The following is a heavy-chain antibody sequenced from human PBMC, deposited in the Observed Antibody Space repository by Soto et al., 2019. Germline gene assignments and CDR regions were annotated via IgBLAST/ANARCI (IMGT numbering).Heavy chain of an antibody. V-gene: IGHV3-23*01. J-gene: IGHJ4*02. CDR2: ISGSGSTI. D-gene: IGHD3-22*01. CDR1: GFTFSSYV. Sequence: VSLRLSCAASGFTFSSYVVSWVRQAPGKGPEWISSISGSGSTIYYADSVKGRFTISRDNSKNTLYLQMSSLRAEDTAVYYCAKVFYYYDSSGYYYFDYWGQGTLVTVSS. CDR3: AKVFYYYDSSGYYYFDY.